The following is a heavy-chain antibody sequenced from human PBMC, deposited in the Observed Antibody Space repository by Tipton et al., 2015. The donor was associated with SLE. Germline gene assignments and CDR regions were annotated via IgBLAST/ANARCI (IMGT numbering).Heavy chain of an antibody. CDR1: GGSISSHY. V-gene: IGHV4-59*11. D-gene: IGHD2-2*01. CDR2: IYYSGST. CDR3: ARGRSCSSTSCYPFDY. J-gene: IGHJ4*02. Sequence: TLSLTCTVSGGSISSHYWSWIRQPPGKGLEWIGYIYYSGSTNYNPSLKSRVTISVDTSKNQFSLKLSSVTAADTAVYYCARGRSCSSTSCYPFDYWGQGTLVTVSS.